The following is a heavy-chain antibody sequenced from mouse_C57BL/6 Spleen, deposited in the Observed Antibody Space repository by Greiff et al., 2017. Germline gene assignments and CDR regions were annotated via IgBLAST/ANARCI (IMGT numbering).Heavy chain of an antibody. CDR2: IDPNSGGT. V-gene: IGHV1-72*01. CDR3: ARSILSPYGSNPFAY. D-gene: IGHD1-1*01. CDR1: GYTFTSYW. J-gene: IGHJ3*01. Sequence: VQLQQPGAELVKPGASVKLSCKASGYTFTSYWMHWVKQRPGRGLEWIGRIDPNSGGTKYNEKFKSKATLTVDKPSRTAYMQLISLTSEDSAVYDCARSILSPYGSNPFAYWGQGTLVTVSA.